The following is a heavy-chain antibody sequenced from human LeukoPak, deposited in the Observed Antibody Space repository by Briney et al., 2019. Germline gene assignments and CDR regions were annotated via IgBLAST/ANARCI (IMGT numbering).Heavy chain of an antibody. CDR3: ARWYNWFDP. J-gene: IGHJ5*02. Sequence: PSETLSLTCTVSGGSISSYYWSWIRQPPGKGLEWIGYIFYSGSTNYNPSLKSRVTISVDTSKNQFSLKLSSVTAADTAVYYCARWYNWFDPWGQGTLVTVSS. V-gene: IGHV4-59*01. D-gene: IGHD2-15*01. CDR1: GGSISSYY. CDR2: IFYSGST.